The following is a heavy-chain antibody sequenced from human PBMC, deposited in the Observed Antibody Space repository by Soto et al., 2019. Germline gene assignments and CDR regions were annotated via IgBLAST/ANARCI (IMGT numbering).Heavy chain of an antibody. CDR3: ARDAAVPGESDRFDY. Sequence: SETLSLTCTVSCDSVTSNVWWSWVRQPPGKGLEWIGEAYHNGLTDYNPSLKSRVTMSVDTTKNEFSLKLTSLTAADTAIYYCARDAAVPGESDRFDYWGQGTLVTVSS. CDR2: AYHNGLT. D-gene: IGHD6-19*01. J-gene: IGHJ4*02. V-gene: IGHV4-4*02. CDR1: CDSVTSNVW.